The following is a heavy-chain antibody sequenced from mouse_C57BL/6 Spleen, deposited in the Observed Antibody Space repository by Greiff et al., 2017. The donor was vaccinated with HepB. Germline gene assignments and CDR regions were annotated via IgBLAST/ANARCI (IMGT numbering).Heavy chain of an antibody. V-gene: IGHV1-81*01. CDR1: GYTFTSYG. D-gene: IGHD1-1*01. Sequence: VKLQESGAELARPGASVKLSCKASGYTFTSYGISWVKQRTGQGLEWIGEIYPRSGNTYYNEKFKGKATLTADKSSSTAYMELRSLTSEDSAVYFCARSPLITTVVATNFDYWGQGTTLTVSS. J-gene: IGHJ2*01. CDR2: IYPRSGNT. CDR3: ARSPLITTVVATNFDY.